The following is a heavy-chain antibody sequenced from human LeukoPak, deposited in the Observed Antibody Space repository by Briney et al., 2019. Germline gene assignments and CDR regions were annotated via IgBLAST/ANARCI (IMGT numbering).Heavy chain of an antibody. D-gene: IGHD1-26*01. CDR1: GYTFTSYD. CDR3: ARTYGGSYSYYYYGMDV. J-gene: IGHJ6*02. Sequence: GASVKVSCKASGYTFTSYDINWVRQATGQGLEWMGWMNPNSGNTGYAQKFQGRVTMTRNTSISTAYMELSSLRSGDTAVYYYARTYGGSYSYYYYGMDVWGQGTTVTVSS. V-gene: IGHV1-8*01. CDR2: MNPNSGNT.